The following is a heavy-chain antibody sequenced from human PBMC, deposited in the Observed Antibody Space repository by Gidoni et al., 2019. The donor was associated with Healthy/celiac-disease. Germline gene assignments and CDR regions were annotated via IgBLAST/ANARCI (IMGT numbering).Heavy chain of an antibody. Sequence: EVQLVESGGGLVKPGGSLRLSCAASGFTFSSYSMNWVRQAPGKGLDWVSSISSSSSYIYYADSVKGRFTISRDNAKNSLYLQMNSLRAEDTAVYYCARDGGYCSSTSCSNGYYYYGMDVWGQGTTVTVSS. CDR1: GFTFSSYS. D-gene: IGHD2-2*01. V-gene: IGHV3-21*01. J-gene: IGHJ6*02. CDR2: ISSSSSYI. CDR3: ARDGGYCSSTSCSNGYYYYGMDV.